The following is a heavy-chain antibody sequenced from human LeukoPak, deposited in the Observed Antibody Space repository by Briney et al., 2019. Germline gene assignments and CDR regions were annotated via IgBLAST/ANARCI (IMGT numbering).Heavy chain of an antibody. CDR2: INPKSGGA. V-gene: IGHV1-2*02. D-gene: IGHD2-2*01. CDR1: GYTFSDYY. CDR3: ARGVGTSWFDP. J-gene: IGHJ5*02. Sequence: ASVKVSCKAYGYTFSDYYMHWVRQAPGQGLEWMGWINPKSGGANFAEKFQGRVTMTRGTSIRTVYMGLSRVTYDDTAVYYCARGVGTSWFDPWGQGTLVTVSS.